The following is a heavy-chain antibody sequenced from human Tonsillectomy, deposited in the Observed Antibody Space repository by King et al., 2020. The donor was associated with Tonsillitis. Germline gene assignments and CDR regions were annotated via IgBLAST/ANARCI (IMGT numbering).Heavy chain of an antibody. V-gene: IGHV3-48*04. CDR3: ARDYYDSSGYYRGGY. J-gene: IGHJ4*02. CDR1: GFTFSNYN. CDR2: ISTSSSSI. D-gene: IGHD3-22*01. Sequence: VQLVVSGRGLVQPGGSLRLSCAASGFTFSNYNMNWVRQAPGKGLEWVSYISTSSSSIYYADSVKGRFTISRDNAKNSLYLQMNSLRAEDTAVYYCARDYYDSSGYYRGGYWGQGTLVTVSS.